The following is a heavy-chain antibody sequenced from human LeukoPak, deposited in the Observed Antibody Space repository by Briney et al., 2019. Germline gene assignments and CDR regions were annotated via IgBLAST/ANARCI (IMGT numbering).Heavy chain of an antibody. V-gene: IGHV3-33*01. Sequence: GRSLRLSCAASGFTSSSYGMHWVRQAPGKGLEWVAVIWYDGSNKYYADSVKGRFTISRDNSKNTLYLQMNSLRAEDTAVYYCARDSAVVVVAAALYYFDYWGQGTLVTVSS. CDR3: ARDSAVVVVAAALYYFDY. CDR2: IWYDGSNK. CDR1: GFTSSSYG. D-gene: IGHD2-15*01. J-gene: IGHJ4*02.